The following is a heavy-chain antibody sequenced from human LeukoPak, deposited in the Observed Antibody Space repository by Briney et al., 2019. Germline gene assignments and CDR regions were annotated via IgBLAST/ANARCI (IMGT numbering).Heavy chain of an antibody. CDR3: ARGAPTMVRGVITPDY. CDR1: GFTFSSYS. V-gene: IGHV3-21*01. Sequence: GGSLRLSCAASGFTFSSYSMNWVRQAPGKGLEWVSSISSSSSYIYYADSVKGRFTISRDNAKNSLYLQMNGLRAEDTAVYYCARGAPTMVRGVITPDYWGQGTLVTVSS. J-gene: IGHJ4*02. CDR2: ISSSSSYI. D-gene: IGHD3-10*01.